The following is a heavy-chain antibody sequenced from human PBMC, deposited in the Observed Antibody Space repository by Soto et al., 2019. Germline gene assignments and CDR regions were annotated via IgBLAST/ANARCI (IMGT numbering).Heavy chain of an antibody. CDR3: ARRLSSGSGWDH. J-gene: IGHJ4*02. D-gene: IGHD6-19*01. CDR1: GDSFTTYW. CDR2: IYPPDSQA. V-gene: IGHV5-51*01. Sequence: VESLRISCKVPGDSFTTYWIVWVLQMPGKGLEWMGIIYPPDSQARYSPSFQGQVTLSVDKSINTAYLQWSSLKASDTAMYYCARRLSSGSGWDHWRKGNLVTVS.